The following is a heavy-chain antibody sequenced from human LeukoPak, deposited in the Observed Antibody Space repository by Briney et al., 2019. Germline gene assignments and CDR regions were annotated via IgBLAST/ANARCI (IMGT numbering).Heavy chain of an antibody. CDR1: GFTFSSYA. CDR3: ARGGSIAARPIDY. Sequence: GGSLRLSCAASGFTFSSYAMHWVRQAPGKGLEYVSAISSNGGSTYYANSVKGRFTISRDNSKNTLFLQMGSLRAEDMAVYYCARGGSIAARPIDYWGQVTLVTVSS. CDR2: ISSNGGST. J-gene: IGHJ4*02. V-gene: IGHV3-64*01. D-gene: IGHD6-6*01.